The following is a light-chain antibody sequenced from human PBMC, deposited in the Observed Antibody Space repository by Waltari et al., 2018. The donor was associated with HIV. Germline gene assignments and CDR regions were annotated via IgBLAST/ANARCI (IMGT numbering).Light chain of an antibody. CDR2: GAS. J-gene: IGKJ4*01. CDR1: QSVSSNY. Sequence: SLSPGERATLSCRASQSVSSNYLAWYQQKPGQAPRLLIYGASSRATGLPDRISGSGSGTDFTLTISRLEPEDFAVYFCQQYVSSPLTFGGGTNLEIK. CDR3: QQYVSSPLT. V-gene: IGKV3-20*01.